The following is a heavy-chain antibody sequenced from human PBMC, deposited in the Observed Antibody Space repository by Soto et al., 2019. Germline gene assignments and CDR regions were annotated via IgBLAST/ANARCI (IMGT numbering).Heavy chain of an antibody. D-gene: IGHD3-16*01. CDR3: AGRLTTAASLDY. Sequence: VQLVESGGGLIQPGGSLRLSCAASGFTVSNNHMTWARQAAGKGLELVSFVHGGGSTSYADSVKGRFTISRDNSKNTLYLQIDSLRAEDTAIYDCAGRLTTAASLDYWGRGTLVTVSS. CDR1: GFTVSNNH. J-gene: IGHJ4*02. CDR2: VHGGGST. V-gene: IGHV3-53*01.